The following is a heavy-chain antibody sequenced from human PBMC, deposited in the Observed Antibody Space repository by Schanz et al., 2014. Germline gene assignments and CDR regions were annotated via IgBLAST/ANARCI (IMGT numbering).Heavy chain of an antibody. CDR2: FNDGGVNK. Sequence: DVQLLESGGGLVQPGGSLRLSCAASGFTFTNYAMSWVRQAPGKGLEWVSSFNDGGVNKYYADSVKGRFTISRDNAKNSLYLQMNSLRAEDTAVYYCAKVRYSSGWRGDYFDEWGQGTLVTVAS. CDR1: GFTFTNYA. CDR3: AKVRYSSGWRGDYFDE. V-gene: IGHV3-23*01. D-gene: IGHD6-25*01. J-gene: IGHJ4*02.